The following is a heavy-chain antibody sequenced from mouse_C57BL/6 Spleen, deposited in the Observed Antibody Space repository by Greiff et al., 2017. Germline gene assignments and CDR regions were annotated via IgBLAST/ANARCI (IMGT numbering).Heavy chain of an antibody. V-gene: IGHV2-9-1*01. CDR1: GFSLTSYA. Sequence: VKLQESGPGLVAPSQSLSITCTVSGFSLTSYAISWVRQPPGKGLEWLGVIWTGGGTNYNSALKSRLSISKDNSKSQVFLKMNSLQTDDTARYYCARNLPYSSGFSFDYWGQGTTLTVSS. CDR2: IWTGGGT. J-gene: IGHJ2*01. D-gene: IGHD3-2*02. CDR3: ARNLPYSSGFSFDY.